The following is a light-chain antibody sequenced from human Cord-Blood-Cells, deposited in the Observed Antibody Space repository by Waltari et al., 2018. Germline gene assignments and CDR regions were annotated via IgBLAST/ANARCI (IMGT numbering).Light chain of an antibody. V-gene: IGLV2-11*01. Sequence: QSALTQPRSVSGSPGQSVTLSCTGTSSYVGGYNYVSWYQQHPGKAPKLMIYDVSKRPSGVPDRFSGSKSGNTASLTISGLQAEDEADYYCCSYAGSYTFGVFGGGTKLTVL. J-gene: IGLJ3*02. CDR3: CSYAGSYTFGV. CDR1: SSYVGGYNY. CDR2: DVS.